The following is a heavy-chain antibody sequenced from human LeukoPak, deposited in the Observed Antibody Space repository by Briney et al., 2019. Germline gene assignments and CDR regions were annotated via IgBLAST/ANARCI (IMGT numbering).Heavy chain of an antibody. CDR2: MYTTGST. D-gene: IGHD3-16*01. CDR3: ASSSIMITFGEVIFWRYFDY. J-gene: IGHJ4*02. CDR1: GGSISSSTYF. Sequence: SETLSLTCTVSGGSISSSTYFWSWIRQPAGKGLEWIGRMYTTGSTNYNPSLKSRVTMSVDTSKTQFSLKLSSVTAADTAVYYCASSSIMITFGEVIFWRYFDYWGQGTLVTVSS. V-gene: IGHV4-61*02.